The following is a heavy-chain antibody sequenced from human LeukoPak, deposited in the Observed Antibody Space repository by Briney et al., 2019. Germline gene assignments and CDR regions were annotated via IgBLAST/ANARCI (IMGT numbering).Heavy chain of an antibody. CDR3: ARVRGAVSDY. D-gene: IGHD3-10*01. V-gene: IGHV1-46*01. J-gene: IGHJ4*02. CDR1: VYTFTSHY. Sequence: ASVKVSCKASVYTFTSHYMHWVRQAPGQALGWMGIINPSGGGTNYAQKFQGRVAMTRDTSTGTVYMELSSLTSEDTAVYYCARVRGAVSDYWGQGTLLTVSS. CDR2: INPSGGGT.